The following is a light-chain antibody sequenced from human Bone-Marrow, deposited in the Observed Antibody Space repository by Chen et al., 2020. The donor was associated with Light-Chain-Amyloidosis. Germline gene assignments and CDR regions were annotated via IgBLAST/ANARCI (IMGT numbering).Light chain of an antibody. CDR3: AAWDDSLNGWV. V-gene: IGLV1-44*01. J-gene: IGLJ3*02. Sequence: QSLLTQPPSASGTPGQRVTISCSGSRSNIGSNTVNWYHQFPGTAPKVLIYSHTQRPSGVPDRFSGSKSGTSASLAISGLQSDDEADYYCAAWDDSLNGWVFGGGTKLTVL. CDR2: SHT. CDR1: RSNIGSNT.